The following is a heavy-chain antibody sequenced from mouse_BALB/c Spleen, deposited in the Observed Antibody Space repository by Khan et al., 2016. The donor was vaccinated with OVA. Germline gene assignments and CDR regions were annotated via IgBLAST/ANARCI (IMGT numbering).Heavy chain of an antibody. D-gene: IGHD2-14*01. CDR2: IWGGGGT. J-gene: IGHJ4*01. CDR3: SRDYYMYDGYYAMDY. V-gene: IGHV2-6-4*01. Sequence: VQLQESGPGLVAPSQSLSITCTVSGFSLSRYNIHWVRQPPGKGLEWLGMIWGGGGTDYNSTLKSRLSISKDNSKSQVFLKMNSMQTDDTAMYYCSRDYYMYDGYYAMDYWGQGTSVTVSS. CDR1: GFSLSRYN.